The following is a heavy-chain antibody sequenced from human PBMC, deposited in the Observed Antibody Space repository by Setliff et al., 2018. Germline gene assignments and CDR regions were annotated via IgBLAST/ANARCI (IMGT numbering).Heavy chain of an antibody. V-gene: IGHV4-4*09. D-gene: IGHD3-22*01. Sequence: SETLSLTCTVSGGSLSSYFWSWVRQPAGKGLEWIGYIYSSGSTYYNPSLKSRVSISVDTSKNQFSLKLSSVTAADTAVYYCARESRYYYDNLGTLDYWGQGTLVTVSS. CDR2: IYSSGST. J-gene: IGHJ4*02. CDR3: ARESRYYYDNLGTLDY. CDR1: GGSLSSYF.